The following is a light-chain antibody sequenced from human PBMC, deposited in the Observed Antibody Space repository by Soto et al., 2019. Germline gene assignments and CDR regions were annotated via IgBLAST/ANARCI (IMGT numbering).Light chain of an antibody. Sequence: QSVLTQPASVSGSPGQSITISCTGTSSDVGSNNLVSWYQQHPGKAPRLMIYEGNKRPSGVSNRFSASKSGNTASLTISGLQAEDEADYYCCSYAVTNTLVVFGGGTQLTVL. J-gene: IGLJ2*01. CDR3: CSYAVTNTLVV. CDR1: SSDVGSNNL. V-gene: IGLV2-23*03. CDR2: EGN.